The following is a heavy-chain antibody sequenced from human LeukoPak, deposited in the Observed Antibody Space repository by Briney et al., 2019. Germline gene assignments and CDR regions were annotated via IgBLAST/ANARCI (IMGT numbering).Heavy chain of an antibody. Sequence: GGSLRLSCAASGFTFSSYAMRWVRRAPGKGLEWVSGISGSGDITYYADSVKGRFTISRDNSKNTLYLQMNSLRAEDTAVYYCAKEHCSGGSCYSHYFDYWGQGTLVTVSS. CDR1: GFTFSSYA. CDR3: AKEHCSGGSCYSHYFDY. J-gene: IGHJ4*02. V-gene: IGHV3-23*01. CDR2: ISGSGDIT. D-gene: IGHD2-15*01.